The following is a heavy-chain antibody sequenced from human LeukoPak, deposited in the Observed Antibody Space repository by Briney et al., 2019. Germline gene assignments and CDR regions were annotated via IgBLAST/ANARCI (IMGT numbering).Heavy chain of an antibody. CDR1: GGSISSYY. Sequence: PSETLSLTCTVSGGSISSYYWSWIQQPPGKGLEWIGYIYYSGSTNYNPSLKSRVTISVDTSKNQFSLKLSSVTAADTAVYYCALSSSWSWPFDYWGQGTLVTVSS. V-gene: IGHV4-59*12. CDR3: ALSSSWSWPFDY. CDR2: IYYSGST. D-gene: IGHD6-13*01. J-gene: IGHJ4*02.